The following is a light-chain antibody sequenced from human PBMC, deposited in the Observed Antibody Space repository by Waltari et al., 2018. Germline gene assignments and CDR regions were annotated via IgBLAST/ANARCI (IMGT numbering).Light chain of an antibody. CDR2: GNN. CDR3: QSYDSSLGGSRV. J-gene: IGLJ1*01. Sequence: QSVLTQPPSLSGAPGQRVTISCTGSSSNIGAGHDVHWYQHLPGTAPKLLIYGNNNRPSGVPDRFSGSKSGTSASLGITGLQAEDESDYYCQSYDSSLGGSRVFGTGTKVTVL. CDR1: SSNIGAGHD. V-gene: IGLV1-40*01.